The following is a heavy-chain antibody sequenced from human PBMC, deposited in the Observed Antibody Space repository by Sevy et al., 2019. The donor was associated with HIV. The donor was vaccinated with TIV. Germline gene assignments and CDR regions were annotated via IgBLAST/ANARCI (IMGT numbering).Heavy chain of an antibody. J-gene: IGHJ4*02. D-gene: IGHD2-15*01. V-gene: IGHV3-30-3*01. Sequence: GGSLRLSCAASGFTFSSYAMHWVRQSPGKGLEWVAVISYDGSNKYYADSVKGRFTISRDNSKNTLYLQMNSLRAEDTAVYYCARDRDPVVVVPATLDYWGQGTLVTVSS. CDR3: ARDRDPVVVVPATLDY. CDR2: ISYDGSNK. CDR1: GFTFSSYA.